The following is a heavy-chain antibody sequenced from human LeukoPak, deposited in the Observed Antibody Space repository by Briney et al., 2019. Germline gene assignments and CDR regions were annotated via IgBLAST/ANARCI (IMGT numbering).Heavy chain of an antibody. CDR2: ISAYNGNT. CDR3: ARHMITMVRGVIVFDY. CDR1: GYTFTSYG. V-gene: IGHV1-18*01. D-gene: IGHD3-10*01. Sequence: VASVKVSCKASGYTFTSYGISWVRQAPGQGLEWMGWISAYNGNTNYAQKLQGRVTMTTDTSTSTAYMELRSLRSDDTAVYYCARHMITMVRGVIVFDYWGQGNLVTVS. J-gene: IGHJ4*02.